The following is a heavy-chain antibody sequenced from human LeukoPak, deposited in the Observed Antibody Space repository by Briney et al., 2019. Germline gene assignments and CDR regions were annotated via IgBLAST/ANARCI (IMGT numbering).Heavy chain of an antibody. CDR3: ARDYPREYSSGWYATYYFDY. CDR2: ISAYNGNT. Sequence: ASVKVSCKASGYTFTSYGISWVRQAPGQGLEWMGWISAYNGNTNYAQKLPGRVTMTTDTSTSTAYMELRSLRSDDTAVYYCARDYPREYSSGWYATYYFDYWGQGTLVTVSS. V-gene: IGHV1-18*01. J-gene: IGHJ4*02. D-gene: IGHD6-19*01. CDR1: GYTFTSYG.